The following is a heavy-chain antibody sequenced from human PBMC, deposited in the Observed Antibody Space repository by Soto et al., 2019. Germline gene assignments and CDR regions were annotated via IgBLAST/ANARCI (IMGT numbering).Heavy chain of an antibody. CDR3: ARVRYDVWSGPVGFDY. D-gene: IGHD3-3*01. V-gene: IGHV3-30-3*01. J-gene: IGHJ4*02. Sequence: QVQLVESGGGVVQPGRSLRLSCAASGFTFSSYAMHWVRQAPGKGLEWVAVISYDGSNKYYADSVKGRFTISRDNSKNTLYLQMNSLRAEDTAVYYCARVRYDVWSGPVGFDYWGQGTLVTVSS. CDR1: GFTFSSYA. CDR2: ISYDGSNK.